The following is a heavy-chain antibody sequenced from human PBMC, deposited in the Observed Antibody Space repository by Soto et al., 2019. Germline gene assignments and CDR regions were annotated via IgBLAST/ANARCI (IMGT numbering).Heavy chain of an antibody. CDR1: GFTFSSYA. CDR3: AKDTDIVVVVASKDY. CDR2: ISGSGGST. J-gene: IGHJ4*02. D-gene: IGHD2-15*01. Sequence: GGSLRLSCAASGFTFSSYAMSWVRQAPGKGLEWVSAISGSGGSTYYADSVKGRFTISRDNSKNTLYLQMNSLRAEDTAVYYCAKDTDIVVVVASKDYWGQGTLVTVSS. V-gene: IGHV3-23*01.